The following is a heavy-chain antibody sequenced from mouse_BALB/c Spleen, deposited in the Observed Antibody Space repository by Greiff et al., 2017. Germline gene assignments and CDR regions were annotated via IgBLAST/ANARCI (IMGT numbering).Heavy chain of an antibody. Sequence: QVQLQQSGAELARPGASVKLSCKASGYTFTDYYINWVKQRTGQGLEWIGEIYPGSGNTYYTEKFKGKATLTADKSSNTAYMQLSSLTSEDSAVYFCATYGNYERAWFAYWGQGTLVTVSA. D-gene: IGHD2-1*01. V-gene: IGHV1-77*01. CDR1: GYTFTDYY. CDR3: ATYGNYERAWFAY. CDR2: IYPGSGNT. J-gene: IGHJ3*01.